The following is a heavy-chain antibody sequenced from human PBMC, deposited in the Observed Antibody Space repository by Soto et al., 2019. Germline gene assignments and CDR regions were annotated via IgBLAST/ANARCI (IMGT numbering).Heavy chain of an antibody. J-gene: IGHJ6*02. Sequence: PGESLKISCTTSGYIFTKYWIGWVRQMPGKGLEWMGIIFPGDSDTTYSPSFQGQVTISADRSLSTAYLQWSSLKASDSAMYYCARHVNGGNMFYYYYGMDVWGQGTTVTVSS. D-gene: IGHD2-15*01. CDR3: ARHVNGGNMFYYYYGMDV. V-gene: IGHV5-51*01. CDR1: GYIFTKYW. CDR2: IFPGDSDT.